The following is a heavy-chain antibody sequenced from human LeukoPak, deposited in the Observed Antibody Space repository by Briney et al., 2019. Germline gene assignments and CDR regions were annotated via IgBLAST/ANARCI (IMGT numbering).Heavy chain of an antibody. CDR2: MWNDGITG. CDR3: ARDGSGWSSDY. J-gene: IGHJ4*02. Sequence: GGSLRLSCVASGFTFREYGFHWVRQAPGKGLEWVAVMWNDGITGKYADSVRGRFSISRDNSKNTVYLQMDSLRADNTSVYYCARDGSGWSSDYWGQGTLVTVSS. D-gene: IGHD6-19*01. CDR1: GFTFREYG. V-gene: IGHV3-33*01.